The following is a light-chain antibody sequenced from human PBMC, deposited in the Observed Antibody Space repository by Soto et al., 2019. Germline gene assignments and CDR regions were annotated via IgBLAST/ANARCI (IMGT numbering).Light chain of an antibody. CDR3: SSYTSSSTLV. Sequence: QSALTQPASVSGSPGQSITISCTGTGSDVGGYNYVSWYQQHPGKAPKLMIYEVSNRPSGVSNRFSGSKSGNTASLTISGLQAEDEADYYRSSYTSSSTLVFGTGTKVTVL. V-gene: IGLV2-14*01. CDR1: GSDVGGYNY. CDR2: EVS. J-gene: IGLJ1*01.